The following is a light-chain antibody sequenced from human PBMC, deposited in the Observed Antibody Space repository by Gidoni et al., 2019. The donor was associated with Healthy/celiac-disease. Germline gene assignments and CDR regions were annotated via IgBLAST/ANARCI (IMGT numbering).Light chain of an antibody. CDR1: QSVSISY. CDR2: GAS. J-gene: IGKJ1*01. V-gene: IGKV3-20*01. Sequence: VLTQSPGTLSVSPGERATLSCRASQSVSISYLAWYQQKPGQAPRLLLYGASSRATGIPDRFSGSGSGTDLTFTISRMEPEYFAVYYCKQYGSSSWTFGQGNKVEIK. CDR3: KQYGSSSWT.